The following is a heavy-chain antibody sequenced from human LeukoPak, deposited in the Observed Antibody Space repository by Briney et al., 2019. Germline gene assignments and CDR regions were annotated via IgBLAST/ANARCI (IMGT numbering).Heavy chain of an antibody. CDR3: ARDPGIVGAV. CDR2: ISSSGSTV. Sequence: GGSLRLSCAASGFTFSSYEMNWVRQAPGKGLEWVSYISSSGSTVYYADSVKGRFTISRDNAKNSLFLQMNSLRAEDTAVYYCARDPGIVGAVWGQGTLVTVSS. D-gene: IGHD1-26*01. V-gene: IGHV3-48*03. J-gene: IGHJ4*02. CDR1: GFTFSSYE.